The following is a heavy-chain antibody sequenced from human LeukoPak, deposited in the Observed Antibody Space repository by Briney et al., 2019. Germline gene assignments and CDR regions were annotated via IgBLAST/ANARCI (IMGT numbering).Heavy chain of an antibody. J-gene: IGHJ4*02. Sequence: SETLSLTCTVSGGSISSYYWSWIRRPPGKGLEWIGYIYYSGSTNYNPSLKSRVTMSLDTSKNQFSLTLSSVTAADTAIYYCARRATSGNYQMLHFDSWGQGILVTVSS. D-gene: IGHD1-7*01. CDR3: ARRATSGNYQMLHFDS. CDR2: IYYSGST. V-gene: IGHV4-59*08. CDR1: GGSISSYY.